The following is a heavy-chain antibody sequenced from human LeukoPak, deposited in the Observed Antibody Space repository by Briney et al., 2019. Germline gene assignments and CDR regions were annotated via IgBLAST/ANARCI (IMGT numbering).Heavy chain of an antibody. V-gene: IGHV4-38-2*01. CDR1: GYSISSGYY. CDR2: IYHSGST. Sequence: SETLSLTCSVSGYSISSGYYWGWNRQPPGKGLEWIGSIYHSGSTFYNPSLKSRVTISVDTSKNQFSLKLSSVTAADTAVYYCARTTVTTFYYYYYMDVWGKGTTVTVSS. D-gene: IGHD4-17*01. J-gene: IGHJ6*03. CDR3: ARTTVTTFYYYYYMDV.